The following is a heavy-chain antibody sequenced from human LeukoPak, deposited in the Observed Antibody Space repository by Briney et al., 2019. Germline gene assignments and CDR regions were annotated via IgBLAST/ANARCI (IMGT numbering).Heavy chain of an antibody. CDR3: AKRSEYHFDC. Sequence: PGGSLRLSCAASGFTFSSYAMTWVRQAPGKGLEWVSTISGSGGSTYYADSVKGRSTISRDNSKNTLYLQMNSLRAEDTAVYYCAKRSEYHFDCWGQGTLVTVSS. CDR2: ISGSGGST. D-gene: IGHD2-2*01. V-gene: IGHV3-23*01. CDR1: GFTFSSYA. J-gene: IGHJ4*02.